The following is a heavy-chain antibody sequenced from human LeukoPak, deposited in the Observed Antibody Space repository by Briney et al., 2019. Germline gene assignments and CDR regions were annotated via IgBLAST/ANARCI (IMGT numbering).Heavy chain of an antibody. V-gene: IGHV3-33*01. CDR2: VWYDGNTK. J-gene: IGHJ4*02. D-gene: IGHD2-15*01. CDR3: ARGDCSGGACREAFGY. CDR1: KFNFRNYG. Sequence: PGGSLRLSCAASKFNFRNYGMHWVRQAPGKGLEWVAVVWYDGNTKYYADSVKGRFTISRDNSKNTLYLQMNSLRTEDTAVYYCARGDCSGGACREAFGYWGQGTLVTVSS.